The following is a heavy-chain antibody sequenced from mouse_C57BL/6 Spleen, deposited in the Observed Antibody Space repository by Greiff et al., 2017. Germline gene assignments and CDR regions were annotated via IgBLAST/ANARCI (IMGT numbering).Heavy chain of an antibody. CDR2: IYPGDGDT. CDR1: GYAFSSYW. D-gene: IGHD2-1*01. CDR3: ARGGGNYDYFDD. J-gene: IGHJ2*01. Sequence: QVQLQQSGAELVKPGASVKISCKASGYAFSSYWMNWVKQRPGKGLEWIGQIYPGDGDTNYNGKFKGKATLTADKSSSTAYMQLSSLTSEDSAVYFCARGGGNYDYFDDWGQGTTLTVSS. V-gene: IGHV1-80*01.